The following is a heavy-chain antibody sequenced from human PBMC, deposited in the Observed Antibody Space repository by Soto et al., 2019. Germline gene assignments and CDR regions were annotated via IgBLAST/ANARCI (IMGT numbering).Heavy chain of an antibody. Sequence: QVQLQESGPGLVKPSGTLSLTCAVSGGSISSSNWWSWVRQPPGKGLEWIGEIYHSGSTNYNPSLKSRVTVLVDKAKNQFSLTLSSGTAAVTAVYYCASGPWIQLWFPWGQGTLVTVSS. V-gene: IGHV4-4*02. J-gene: IGHJ5*02. CDR1: GGSISSSNW. CDR2: IYHSGST. CDR3: ASGPWIQLWFP. D-gene: IGHD5-18*01.